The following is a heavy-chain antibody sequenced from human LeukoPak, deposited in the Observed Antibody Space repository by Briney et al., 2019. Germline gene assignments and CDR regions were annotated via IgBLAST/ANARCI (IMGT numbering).Heavy chain of an antibody. J-gene: IGHJ4*02. CDR3: AREGGSNYVEGY. V-gene: IGHV4-38-2*02. D-gene: IGHD3-10*02. CDR1: GYSISSGYY. Sequence: SETLSLTCTVSGYSISSGYYWGWIRQPPGKGLEWIGSGSTYYNPSLKSRVTISVDTSKNQFSLKLSSVTAADTAVYYCAREGGSNYVEGYWGQGTLVTVSS. CDR2: SGST.